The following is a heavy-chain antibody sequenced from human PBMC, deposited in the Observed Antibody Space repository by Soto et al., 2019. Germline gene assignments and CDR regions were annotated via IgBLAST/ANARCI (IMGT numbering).Heavy chain of an antibody. V-gene: IGHV4-39*01. CDR2: FYYSGST. Sequence: QLQLQESGPGLVKPSETLSLTCTVAGGSVSSSTYYWGWIRQPPGKGLEWIATFYYSGSTYHNPSLNSRVTTSADTSKNQFSLKLSSVTATDTAVYYCARHHGTYYDAFDIWGQGTMVTVSS. CDR3: ARHHGTYYDAFDI. J-gene: IGHJ3*02. CDR1: GGSVSSSTYY. D-gene: IGHD1-1*01.